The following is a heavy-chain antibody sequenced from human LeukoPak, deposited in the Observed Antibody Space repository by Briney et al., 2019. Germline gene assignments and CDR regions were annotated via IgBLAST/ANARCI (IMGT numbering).Heavy chain of an antibody. D-gene: IGHD3-3*01. Sequence: PGGSLRLSCAASGFTFSSFSMNWVRQAPGKGLEWVSYIRSGGTNTDYTGSVKGRFTISRDNAKNSLYLQMNSLRAEDTAVYYCARTTIFGVVTTDYWGQGTLVTVSS. CDR2: IRSGGTNT. CDR3: ARTTIFGVVTTDY. J-gene: IGHJ4*02. CDR1: GFTFSSFS. V-gene: IGHV3-48*04.